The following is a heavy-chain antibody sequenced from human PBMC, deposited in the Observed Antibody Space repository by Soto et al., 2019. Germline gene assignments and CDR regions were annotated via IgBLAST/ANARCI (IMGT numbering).Heavy chain of an antibody. D-gene: IGHD6-19*01. V-gene: IGHV1-18*01. CDR1: GYTFTSYG. Sequence: QVQLVQSGAEVKKPGASVKVSCKASGYTFTSYGISWVRQAPGQGLEWMGWISAYNGNTNYAQKLQGRVTMTTDTSTRTVSTRLRGVGSGDPAVHYCAREEDWGSHSSGRRSGSWFDPWGPGTLVTVSS. CDR3: AREEDWGSHSSGRRSGSWFDP. CDR2: ISAYNGNT. J-gene: IGHJ5*02.